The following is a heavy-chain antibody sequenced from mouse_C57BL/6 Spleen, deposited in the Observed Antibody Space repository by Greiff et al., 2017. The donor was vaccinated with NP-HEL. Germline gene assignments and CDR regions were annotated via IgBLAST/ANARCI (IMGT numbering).Heavy chain of an antibody. J-gene: IGHJ2*01. V-gene: IGHV1-52*01. CDR3: ARSGYYGSSYVVDY. D-gene: IGHD1-1*01. CDR1: GYTFTSYW. Sequence: QVQLQQSGAELVRPGSSVKLSCKASGYTFTSYWMHWVKQRPIQGLEWIGNIDPSDSETHYNQKFKDKATLTVDKSSSTAYMQLSSLTSEDSAVYYCARSGYYGSSYVVDYWGQGTTLTVSS. CDR2: IDPSDSET.